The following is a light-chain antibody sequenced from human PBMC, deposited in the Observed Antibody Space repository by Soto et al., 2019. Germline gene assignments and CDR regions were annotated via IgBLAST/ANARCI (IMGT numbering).Light chain of an antibody. J-gene: IGKJ1*01. CDR3: LQSYTYPWT. CDR2: SAS. Sequence: DIQMTQSPSAMSASVGDRITITCRASQDIRNYLAWFQQRPGNVPKRLIFSASSLQSGVPSRFSGSGSGTEFTPTISSLQPEDLATYYCLQSYTYPWTFGQGTKVEIK. V-gene: IGKV1-17*03. CDR1: QDIRNY.